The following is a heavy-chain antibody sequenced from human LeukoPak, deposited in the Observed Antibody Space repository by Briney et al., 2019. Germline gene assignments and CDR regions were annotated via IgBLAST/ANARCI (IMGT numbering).Heavy chain of an antibody. J-gene: IGHJ4*02. CDR2: ISSSSYI. V-gene: IGHV3-21*01. CDR3: ARDRGYCSSTSCYSVY. CDR1: GFTFSSYS. D-gene: IGHD2-2*03. Sequence: GGSLRLCCAASGFTFSSYSMNWVRQAAGKGLEWVSSISSSSYIYYADSVKGRFTISRDNAKNSLYLQMNSLRAEDTAVYYCARDRGYCSSTSCYSVYWGQGTLVTVSS.